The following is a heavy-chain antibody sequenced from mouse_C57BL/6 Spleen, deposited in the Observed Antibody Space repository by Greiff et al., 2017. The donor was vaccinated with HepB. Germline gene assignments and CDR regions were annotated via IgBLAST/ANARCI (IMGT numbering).Heavy chain of an antibody. CDR1: GYTFTGYW. D-gene: IGHD2-4*01. CDR3: ARGGIYYDPHYYAMDY. J-gene: IGHJ4*01. V-gene: IGHV1-9*01. Sequence: QVQLKQSGAELMKPGASVKLSCKATGYTFTGYWIEWVKQRPGHGLEWIGEILPGSGSTNYNEKFKGKATFTADTSSNTAYMQLSSLTTEDSAIYYCARGGIYYDPHYYAMDYWGQGTSVTVSS. CDR2: ILPGSGST.